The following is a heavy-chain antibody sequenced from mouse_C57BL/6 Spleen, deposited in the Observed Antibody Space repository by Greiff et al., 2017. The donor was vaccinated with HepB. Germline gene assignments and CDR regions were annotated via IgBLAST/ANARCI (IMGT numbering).Heavy chain of an antibody. J-gene: IGHJ3*01. CDR1: GYTFTSYW. V-gene: IGHV1-7*01. D-gene: IGHD2-4*01. CDR2: IYPSSGYT. Sequence: QVQLKESGAELAKPGASVKLSCKASGYTFTSYWMHWVKQRPGQGLEWIGYIYPSSGYTKYNQKFKDKATLTADKSSSTAYMQLSSLTYEDSAVYYCAREDYDYGDAAYWGQGTLVTVSA. CDR3: AREDYDYGDAAY.